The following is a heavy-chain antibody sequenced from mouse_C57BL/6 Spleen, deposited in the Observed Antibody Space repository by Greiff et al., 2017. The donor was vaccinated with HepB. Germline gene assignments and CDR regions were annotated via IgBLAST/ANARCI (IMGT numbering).Heavy chain of an antibody. V-gene: IGHV1-62-2*01. J-gene: IGHJ3*01. CDR3: ARHGGDYYGRSLEFAY. CDR2: FYPGSGSI. Sequence: QVQLKQSGAELVKPGASVKLSCKASGYTFTEYTIHWVKQRSGQGLEWIGWFYPGSGSIKYNEKFKDKATLTADKSSSTAYMELSRLTSEDSAVYVCARHGGDYYGRSLEFAYWGQGTLVTVSA. D-gene: IGHD1-1*01. CDR1: GYTFTEYT.